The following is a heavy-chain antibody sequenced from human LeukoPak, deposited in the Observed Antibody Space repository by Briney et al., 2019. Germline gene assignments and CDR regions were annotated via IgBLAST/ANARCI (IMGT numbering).Heavy chain of an antibody. Sequence: SQTLSLTCTVSGGSISSGGYYWSWIRQHPGKGLEWIGYIYYSGSTYYNPSLKSRVTISVDTSKNQFSLKLSSVTAADTAVYYCARDRSRYSYGSWFDPWGQGTLVTVSS. CDR2: IYYSGST. CDR3: ARDRSRYSYGSWFDP. D-gene: IGHD5-18*01. V-gene: IGHV4-31*03. J-gene: IGHJ5*02. CDR1: GGSISSGGYY.